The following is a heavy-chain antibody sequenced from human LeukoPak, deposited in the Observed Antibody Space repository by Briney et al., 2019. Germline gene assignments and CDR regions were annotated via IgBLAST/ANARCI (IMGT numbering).Heavy chain of an antibody. D-gene: IGHD3-3*01. V-gene: IGHV3-9*01. Sequence: GGSLRLSCAASGFTFGNYAMHWVRQAPGKGLEWVSGINWNSDNIGYAGSVKGRFTISRDNAKNSLYLQMNSLRDEDTALYYCAKDSLVFEVVTQWGGMDVWGQGTTVTVSS. J-gene: IGHJ6*02. CDR2: INWNSDNI. CDR3: AKDSLVFEVVTQWGGMDV. CDR1: GFTFGNYA.